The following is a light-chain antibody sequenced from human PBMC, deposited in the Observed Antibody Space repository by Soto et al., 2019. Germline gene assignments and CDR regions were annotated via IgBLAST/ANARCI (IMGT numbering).Light chain of an antibody. CDR1: QSVSTD. CDR3: HQYNDWPRFT. CDR2: GAS. Sequence: EIVMTQSPATQSVSPGERATLSCRASQSVSTDLAWYQQKPGQAPRRLIYGASTRATGIPARFSGSGSGTEFTLTINSLQSEDLAVYYCHQYNDWPRFTFGPGTKVDIK. V-gene: IGKV3-15*01. J-gene: IGKJ3*01.